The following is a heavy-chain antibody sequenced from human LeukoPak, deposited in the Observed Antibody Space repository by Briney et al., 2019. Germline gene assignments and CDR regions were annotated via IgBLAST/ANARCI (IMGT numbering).Heavy chain of an antibody. J-gene: IGHJ4*02. CDR3: AKDSVDTAMGAFDY. D-gene: IGHD5-18*01. CDR2: ISSSGSTI. CDR1: GFTFSSYE. V-gene: IGHV3-48*03. Sequence: GGSLRLSCAASGFTFSSYEMNWVRQAPGKGLEWVSYISSSGSTIYYADSVKGRFTISRDNAKNSLYLQMNSLRAEDTAVYYCAKDSVDTAMGAFDYWGQGTLVTVSS.